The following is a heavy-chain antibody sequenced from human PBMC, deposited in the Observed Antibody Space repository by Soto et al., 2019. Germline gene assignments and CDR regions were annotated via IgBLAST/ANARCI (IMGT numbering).Heavy chain of an antibody. V-gene: IGHV3-23*01. CDR1: GFTFSTYA. CDR3: AKPIFILYFYDSSGPADY. J-gene: IGHJ4*02. Sequence: VQLLESEGGLVQPGGSLRLSCAASGFTFSTYAMSWVRQAPGKGLEWVSTISGSGGSTYYADSVKGRFTISRDNSNNTLYLHMNSLRAEDTALYYCAKPIFILYFYDSSGPADYWGRGTLVTVSS. CDR2: ISGSGGST. D-gene: IGHD3-22*01.